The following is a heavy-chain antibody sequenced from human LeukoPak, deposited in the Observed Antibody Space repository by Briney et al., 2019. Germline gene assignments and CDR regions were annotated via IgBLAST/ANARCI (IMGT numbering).Heavy chain of an antibody. CDR1: GASIGSFY. V-gene: IGHV4-4*07. Sequence: SETLSLTCSVSGASIGSFYWSWIRQPARKGLEWIGRLYKGGDTNYSPSLRSRVTVSADTAKNQFSLIVSSVTAADTAMYYCARGLAQTAEGFYAFDIWGHGRMVTGSS. CDR3: ARGLAQTAEGFYAFDI. J-gene: IGHJ3*02. D-gene: IGHD2-21*02. CDR2: LYKGGDT.